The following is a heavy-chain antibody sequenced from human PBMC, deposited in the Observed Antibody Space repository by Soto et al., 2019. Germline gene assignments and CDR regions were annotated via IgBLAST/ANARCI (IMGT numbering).Heavy chain of an antibody. D-gene: IGHD5-12*01. V-gene: IGHV3-33*01. J-gene: IGHJ3*02. CDR3: AREYGYTREVAFDI. CDR2: IWYDGSNK. CDR1: GFTFSSYG. Sequence: VQLVESGGGVVQPGRSLRLSCAASGFTFSSYGMHWVRQAPGKGLEWVAVIWYDGSNKYYADSVKGRFTISRDNSKNTLYLQMNSLRAEDTAVYYCAREYGYTREVAFDIWGQGTMVTVSS.